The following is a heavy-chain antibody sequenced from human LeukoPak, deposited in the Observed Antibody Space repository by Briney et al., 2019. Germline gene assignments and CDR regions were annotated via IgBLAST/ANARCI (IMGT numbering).Heavy chain of an antibody. Sequence: GGSLRLSCAASGFTFNNAWMSWVRQAPGKGLEWVGRIKRKTDGGTTDYAAPVKGRFSISRDDSKNTLYLQMNSLRAEDTAVYYCAKVQAAVEYYFDYWGQGTLVTVFS. J-gene: IGHJ4*02. D-gene: IGHD6-13*01. CDR1: GFTFNNAW. V-gene: IGHV3-15*01. CDR3: AKVQAAVEYYFDY. CDR2: IKRKTDGGTT.